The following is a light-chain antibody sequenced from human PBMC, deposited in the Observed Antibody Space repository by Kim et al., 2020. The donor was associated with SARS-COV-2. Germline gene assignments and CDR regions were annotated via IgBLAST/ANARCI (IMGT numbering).Light chain of an antibody. J-gene: IGLJ3*02. CDR1: KLGDKY. CDR2: QDS. V-gene: IGLV3-1*01. Sequence: VSPGQTASITCSGHKLGDKYACWYQQKPGQSPGLVIYQDSKRPSGIPERFSGSNYGNTATLTISGTQAMDEADYYCQAWDSSTAWVFGGVTQLTV. CDR3: QAWDSSTAWV.